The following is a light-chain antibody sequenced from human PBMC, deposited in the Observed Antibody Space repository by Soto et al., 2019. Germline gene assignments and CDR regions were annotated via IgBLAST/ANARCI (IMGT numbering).Light chain of an antibody. CDR1: QSASSRY. J-gene: IGKJ1*01. CDR3: LQYGSSPWT. V-gene: IGKV3-20*01. Sequence: EIVLTQSPGTLSLSPGERATLSCRAGQSASSRYLAWYQLKPGQAPRVLIYGASSSATGIPDRFSGSGSGTDFTLTISRLEPEDCAVYYCLQYGSSPWTFGQGTKVEIK. CDR2: GAS.